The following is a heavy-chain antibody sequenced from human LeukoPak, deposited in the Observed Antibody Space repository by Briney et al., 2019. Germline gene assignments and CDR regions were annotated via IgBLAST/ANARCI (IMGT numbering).Heavy chain of an antibody. Sequence: GGSLRLSCVASGFTFSRSWMSWVRRAPGKGLEWVGNKKQGRSEKYYVDSVKGRLTISRDNARNSVDLQMNSLRGEDTAVYYCAKSPAGSSSGYYRGSFDYWGQGTLVTSPQ. D-gene: IGHD3-22*01. CDR3: AKSPAGSSSGYYRGSFDY. CDR1: GFTFSRSW. J-gene: IGHJ4*02. V-gene: IGHV3-7*03. CDR2: KKQGRSEK.